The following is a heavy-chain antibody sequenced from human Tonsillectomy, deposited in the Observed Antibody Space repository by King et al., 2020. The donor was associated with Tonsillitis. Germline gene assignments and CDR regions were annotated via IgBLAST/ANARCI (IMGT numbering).Heavy chain of an antibody. D-gene: IGHD3-3*01. Sequence: VQLVESGGGVVQPGRSLRLSCAASGFTFSGYGMHWVRQAPGKGLEWVTLISYDGSKKYYADFLKGRFTISRDNSMNTLFLQMNSLRAEDTAIYYCAKDTQYYDFWSGPQENWFDPWGQGTLVTVSS. CDR1: GFTFSGYG. J-gene: IGHJ5*02. CDR3: AKDTQYYDFWSGPQENWFDP. CDR2: ISYDGSKK. V-gene: IGHV3-30*18.